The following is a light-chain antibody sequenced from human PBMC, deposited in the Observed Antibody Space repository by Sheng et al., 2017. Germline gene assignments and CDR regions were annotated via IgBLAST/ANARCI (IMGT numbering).Light chain of an antibody. Sequence: EVVLTQSPVTLSLSPGERATLSCRASQSVNNFLVWYQQKPGRAPRLLIYDASNRATGIPARFSGSGSGTDFTLTISSLEPEDFAVYYCQQRSNWPPITFGQGTRLEIK. V-gene: IGKV3-11*01. CDR1: QSVNNF. CDR3: QQRSNWPPIT. J-gene: IGKJ5*01. CDR2: DAS.